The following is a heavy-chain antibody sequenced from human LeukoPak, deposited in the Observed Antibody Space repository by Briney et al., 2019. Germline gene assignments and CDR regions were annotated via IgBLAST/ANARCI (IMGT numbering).Heavy chain of an antibody. D-gene: IGHD2-2*01. CDR2: INPNSGGT. Sequence: AASVKVSCKASGYTFTGYYMHWVRPAPGQGLEWMGWINPNSGGTNYAQKFQGRVTMTRDTSISTAYMELSRLRSDDTAVYYCARVFRAAIRVNWFDPWGQGTLVTVSS. J-gene: IGHJ5*02. V-gene: IGHV1-2*02. CDR1: GYTFTGYY. CDR3: ARVFRAAIRVNWFDP.